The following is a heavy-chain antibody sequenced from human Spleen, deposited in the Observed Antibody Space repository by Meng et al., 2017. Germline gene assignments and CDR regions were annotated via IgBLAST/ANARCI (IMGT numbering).Heavy chain of an antibody. CDR1: GWSLSGYY. CDR3: ARVGYGPVGGDY. CDR2: INHSGST. Sequence: QVQLQVGGARLLEPAEPLSFTCAVYGWSLSGYYWSWLRQPPGKGLEWIGEINHSGSTNYNPSLKSRVTISVDTSKNQFSLKLSSVTAADTAVYYCARVGYGPVGGDYWGQGTLVTVSS. J-gene: IGHJ4*02. D-gene: IGHD5-18*01. V-gene: IGHV4-34*01.